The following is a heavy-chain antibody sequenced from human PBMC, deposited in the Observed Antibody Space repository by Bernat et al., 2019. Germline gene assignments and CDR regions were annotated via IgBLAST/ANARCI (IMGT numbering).Heavy chain of an antibody. J-gene: IGHJ1*01. CDR1: GFTFSSYE. D-gene: IGHD6-19*01. CDR2: ISSSGSTI. V-gene: IGHV3-48*03. Sequence: EVQLVESGGGLVQPGGSLRLSCAASGFTFSSYEMNWVRQAPGKGLEWVSYISSSGSTIYYADSVKGRFTISRDNAKNSLYLQMNSLRAEDTAVYYCARTMGSGWPAEYFQHWGQGTLVTVSS. CDR3: ARTMGSGWPAEYFQH.